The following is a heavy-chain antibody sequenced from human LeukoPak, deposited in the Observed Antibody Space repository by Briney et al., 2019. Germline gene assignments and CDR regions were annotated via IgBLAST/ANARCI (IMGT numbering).Heavy chain of an antibody. Sequence: GGSLRLSCAASGFTFSSYGMHWVRQAPGKGLEWVGRTRNKANSYTTEYAASVKGRFTISRDDSKNSLYLQMNSLKTEDTAVYYCANNGMDVWGQGTTVTVSS. V-gene: IGHV3-72*01. CDR1: GFTFSSYG. CDR3: ANNGMDV. CDR2: TRNKANSYTT. J-gene: IGHJ6*02.